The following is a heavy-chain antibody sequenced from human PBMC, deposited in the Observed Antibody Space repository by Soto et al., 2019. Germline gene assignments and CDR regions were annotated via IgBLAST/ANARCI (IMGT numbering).Heavy chain of an antibody. D-gene: IGHD6-19*01. CDR3: VRGGSDNSGWYIWFDP. J-gene: IGHJ5*02. CDR1: GGTFSTHV. Sequence: SVKVSCKTSGGTFSTHVIGWVRQAPGQGLEWMGGIVPKFGTTNYAHKFKGRVKITADESTSTAYMEVSSLTPEDTAVYYCVRGGSDNSGWYIWFDPWGQGTLVTVSS. CDR2: IVPKFGTT. V-gene: IGHV1-69*13.